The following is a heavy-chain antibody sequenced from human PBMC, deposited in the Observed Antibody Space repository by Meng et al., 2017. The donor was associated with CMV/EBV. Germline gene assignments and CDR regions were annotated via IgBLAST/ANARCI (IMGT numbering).Heavy chain of an antibody. Sequence: QVQVHESSPGLGNPSQTVSPTCTVLASSISSYYWSWILQPAGKGSDWLGPLYISGSTNDNPSPKSRVTMSVDTSKNQFSLKLSSVTASDTAVYYCAKSSDQNWNYGGWYFDLWGRGTLVTVSS. D-gene: IGHD1-7*01. CDR1: ASSISSYY. V-gene: IGHV4-4*07. J-gene: IGHJ2*01. CDR2: LYISGST. CDR3: AKSSDQNWNYGGWYFDL.